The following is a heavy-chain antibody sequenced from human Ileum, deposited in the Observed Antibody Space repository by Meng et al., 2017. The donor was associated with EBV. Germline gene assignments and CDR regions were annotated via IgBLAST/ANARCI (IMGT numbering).Heavy chain of an antibody. CDR2: MYVSGIT. V-gene: IGHV4-4*02. J-gene: IGHJ4*02. CDR3: AKHCERYFDY. Sequence: QVQLQESGPGLVKPSGTLSLTCAVSGGSINVSNWWSWVRQAPGKGLEWIGEMYVSGITHYNPSLKSRVTISADKSKNQLFLKVTSVTAADTAIYFCAKHCERYFDYWGQGTLVTVSS. D-gene: IGHD2-21*02. CDR1: GGSINVSNW.